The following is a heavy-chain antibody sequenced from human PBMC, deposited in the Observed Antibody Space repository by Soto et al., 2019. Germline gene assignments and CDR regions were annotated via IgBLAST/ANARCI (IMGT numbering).Heavy chain of an antibody. Sequence: SESLSLTCTVSGVSISSSSYYWGWIRQTQGKGREWIGTIYFSGKTYYNPSLKSRLTISVDRSKNQFALNLTSVTAADPAVYYCASHGPYWGPGTLVTVSS. V-gene: IGHV4-39*01. CDR3: ASHGPY. CDR1: GVSISSSSYY. CDR2: IYFSGKT. J-gene: IGHJ4*02.